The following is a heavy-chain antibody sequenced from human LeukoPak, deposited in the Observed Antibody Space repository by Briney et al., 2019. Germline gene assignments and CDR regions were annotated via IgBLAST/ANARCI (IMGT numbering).Heavy chain of an antibody. CDR3: ARSGGGSWYSNYYMDV. D-gene: IGHD6-13*01. V-gene: IGHV3-21*04. Sequence: GGSLRLSCAASGFTFSSYSMNWVRQAPGKGLEWVSSISSSSSYIYYADSVKGRFTISRDNAKNSLYLQMNSLRAEDTAVYYCARSGGGSWYSNYYMDVWGTGTTVTISS. CDR2: ISSSSSYI. CDR1: GFTFSSYS. J-gene: IGHJ6*03.